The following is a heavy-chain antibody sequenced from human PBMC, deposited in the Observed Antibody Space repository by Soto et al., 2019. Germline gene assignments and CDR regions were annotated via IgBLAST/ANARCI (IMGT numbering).Heavy chain of an antibody. CDR3: ARVESSSSSGYYYGMDV. D-gene: IGHD6-6*01. J-gene: IGHJ6*02. CDR1: GGSFSGYY. Sequence: SETLSLTCAVYGGSFSGYYWSWIRQPPGKGLEWIGEINHSGSTNYNPSLKSRVTISVDTSKNQFSLKLSSVTAADTAVYYCARVESSSSSGYYYGMDVWGQGTTVTVSS. V-gene: IGHV4-34*01. CDR2: INHSGST.